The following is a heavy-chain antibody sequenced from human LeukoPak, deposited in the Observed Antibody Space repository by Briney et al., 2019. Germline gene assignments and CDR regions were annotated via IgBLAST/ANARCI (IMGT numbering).Heavy chain of an antibody. CDR1: GFTFSSYW. Sequence: QSGGSLRLSSAASGFTFSSYWMSWVRQAPGKGLEWVANINQDGSEKYYVGSVRGRFTISRDKAKNSLFLQMNSLRAEDTAVYYCARVYCSGGSCHAFLDYWGQGTLVTVSS. CDR2: INQDGSEK. D-gene: IGHD2-15*01. CDR3: ARVYCSGGSCHAFLDY. V-gene: IGHV3-7*01. J-gene: IGHJ4*02.